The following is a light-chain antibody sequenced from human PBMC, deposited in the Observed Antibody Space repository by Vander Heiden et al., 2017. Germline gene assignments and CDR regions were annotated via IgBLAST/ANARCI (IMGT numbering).Light chain of an antibody. Sequence: QSALPQPAPVSESPGQSITISSTGTSSDVGGYNYVSWYQQHPGKAPKLMIYDVSNRPSGVSNRFSGSKSGNTASLTIYGLQAEDEADYYCSSYTSSSTRVFGGGTKLTVL. CDR2: DVS. J-gene: IGLJ2*01. CDR3: SSYTSSSTRV. CDR1: SSDVGGYNY. V-gene: IGLV2-14*01.